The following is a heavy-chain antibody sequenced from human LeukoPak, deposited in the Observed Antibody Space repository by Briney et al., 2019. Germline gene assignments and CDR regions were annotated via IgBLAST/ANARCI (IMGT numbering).Heavy chain of an antibody. Sequence: GGSLRLSCAASGFTFSSYAMHWVRQAPGKGLEWVAVISYDGSNKYYADSVKGRFTISRDNSKNTLYLQMNSLRAEDTAVYYCAKDQASEITMIVVVIFGAFDIWGQGTMVTVSS. J-gene: IGHJ3*02. CDR3: AKDQASEITMIVVVIFGAFDI. CDR2: ISYDGSNK. V-gene: IGHV3-30*04. CDR1: GFTFSSYA. D-gene: IGHD3-22*01.